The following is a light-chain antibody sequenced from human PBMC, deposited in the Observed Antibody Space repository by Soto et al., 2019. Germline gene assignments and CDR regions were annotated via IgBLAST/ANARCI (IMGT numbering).Light chain of an antibody. CDR2: RTS. CDR3: QHTYITIS. Sequence: DIQVTQSPSSLSASVEDRVTISCRASQNISTYLHWFQQRPGGAPKLLISRTSNLEIAVPSRFGGSGSGTDFTLTISDLQAEDSASYYCQHTYITISFGGGTKVE. CDR1: QNISTY. V-gene: IGKV1-39*01. J-gene: IGKJ4*01.